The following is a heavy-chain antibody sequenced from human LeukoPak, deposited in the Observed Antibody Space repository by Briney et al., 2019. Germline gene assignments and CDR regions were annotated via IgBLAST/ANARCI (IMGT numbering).Heavy chain of an antibody. CDR3: AKVMKGSERLTMVRGVIIKTAGLYYMDV. V-gene: IGHV3-23*01. D-gene: IGHD3-10*01. J-gene: IGHJ6*03. CDR1: GFTFSSYA. Sequence: SGGSLRLSCAASGFTFSSYAMIWVRQAPGKGLEWVSAISGSGGSTYSADSVKGRFTISRDNSKNTVYLQMNSLRAEDTAVYYCAKVMKGSERLTMVRGVIIKTAGLYYMDVWGKGTTVTVSS. CDR2: ISGSGGST.